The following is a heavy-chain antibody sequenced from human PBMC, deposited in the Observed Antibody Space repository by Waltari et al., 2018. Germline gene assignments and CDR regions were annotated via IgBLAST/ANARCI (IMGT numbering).Heavy chain of an antibody. D-gene: IGHD2-21*02. CDR1: GGSLSSSNW. V-gene: IGHV4-4*02. Sequence: QVPLQESGPGLVKPSGTLSLTCAVSGGSLSSSNWWSWVRPPPGKGLEWIGEIYHSGRTNQNPSRKSRVTISVDKSKNQFSLKLSAVTAADTAVYYCVRDDGGNFYGYWGQGTLVTVSS. CDR3: VRDDGGNFYGY. CDR2: IYHSGRT. J-gene: IGHJ4*02.